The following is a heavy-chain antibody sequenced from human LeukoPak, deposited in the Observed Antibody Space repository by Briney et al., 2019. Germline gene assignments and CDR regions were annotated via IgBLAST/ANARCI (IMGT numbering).Heavy chain of an antibody. CDR3: AKDPYYYDTSGYNGDY. CDR1: GFTFSNYA. J-gene: IGHJ4*02. D-gene: IGHD3-22*01. Sequence: GGSLRLSCAASGFTFSNYAMSWVRQAPGKGLEWVSSISGSGGSTYYADSVKGRFTISRDNSKNTLFLQMNSLRAEDTAVYYCAKDPYYYDTSGYNGDYWGQGTLVTDSS. V-gene: IGHV3-23*01. CDR2: ISGSGGST.